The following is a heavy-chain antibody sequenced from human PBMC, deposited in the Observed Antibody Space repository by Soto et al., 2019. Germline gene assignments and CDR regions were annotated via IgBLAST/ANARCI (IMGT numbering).Heavy chain of an antibody. Sequence: GGSLRLSCAASGFNFAGYAMSWVRQAPGKGLEWVSAISASGVDAHYADSVKGRFIISRDQSRNTLYLQMNSLRDEDTAVYYCARPMSQDWSPPDYWGQGTQVTVSS. CDR2: ISASGVDA. D-gene: IGHD1-1*01. CDR1: GFNFAGYA. J-gene: IGHJ4*02. CDR3: ARPMSQDWSPPDY. V-gene: IGHV3-23*01.